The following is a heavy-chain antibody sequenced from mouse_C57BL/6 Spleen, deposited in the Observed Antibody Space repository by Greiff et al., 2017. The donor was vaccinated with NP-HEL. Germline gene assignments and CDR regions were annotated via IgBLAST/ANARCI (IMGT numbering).Heavy chain of an antibody. CDR1: GYAFTNYL. J-gene: IGHJ2*01. CDR2: INPGSGGT. CDR3: ARSFITTVVAFDY. Sequence: QVHVKQSGAELVRPGTSVKVSCKASGYAFTNYLIEWVKQRPGQGLEWIGVINPGSGGTNYNEKFKGKATLTADKSSSTAYMQLSSLTSEDSAVYFCARSFITTVVAFDYWGQGTTLTVSS. V-gene: IGHV1-54*01. D-gene: IGHD1-1*01.